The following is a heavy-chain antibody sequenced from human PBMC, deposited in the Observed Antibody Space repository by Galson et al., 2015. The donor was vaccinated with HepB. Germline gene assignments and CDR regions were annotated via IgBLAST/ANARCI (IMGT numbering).Heavy chain of an antibody. V-gene: IGHV3-23*01. J-gene: IGHJ6*02. CDR2: ISGSGGTT. Sequence: SLRLSCAVSGFTFSSYAMSWVRQAPGKGLEWVSGISGSGGTTYYADSVKGRFTISRDNSKNMLYLQMNSLRAEDTAVYYCAKGVVYYYGMDVWGQGTTVTVSS. CDR3: AKGVVYYYGMDV. CDR1: GFTFSSYA.